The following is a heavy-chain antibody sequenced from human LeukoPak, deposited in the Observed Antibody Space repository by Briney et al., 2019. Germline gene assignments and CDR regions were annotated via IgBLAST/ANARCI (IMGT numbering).Heavy chain of an antibody. CDR1: GFTFGDYA. J-gene: IGHJ3*02. CDR3: AKVIDGTHNSSSLSDAFDI. Sequence: GRSLRLSCAASGFTFGDYAMPWVRQAPGKGLEWVSGISWNSGSIGYADSVKGRFTISRDNAKNSLYLQMNSLRAEDTALYYCAKVIDGTHNSSSLSDAFDIWGQGTMVTVSS. V-gene: IGHV3-9*01. D-gene: IGHD6-6*01. CDR2: ISWNSGSI.